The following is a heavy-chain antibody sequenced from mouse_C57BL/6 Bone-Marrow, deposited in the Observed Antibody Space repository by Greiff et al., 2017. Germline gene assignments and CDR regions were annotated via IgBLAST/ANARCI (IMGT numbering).Heavy chain of an antibody. V-gene: IGHV1-64*01. CDR3: ARHYGGYFDV. CDR1: GYTFTSYW. D-gene: IGHD1-1*01. CDR2: IHPNSGST. J-gene: IGHJ1*03. Sequence: QVQLQQPGAELVKPGASVKLSCKASGYTFTSYWMHWVKQRPGQGLEWIGMIHPNSGSTNYNEKFKSKATLTVEKSSSTVYLELSRLTSDDSAVYYCARHYGGYFDVWGTGTTVTVSS.